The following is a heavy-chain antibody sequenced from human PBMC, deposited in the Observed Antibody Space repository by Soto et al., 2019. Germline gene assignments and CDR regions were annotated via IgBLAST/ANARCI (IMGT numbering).Heavy chain of an antibody. Sequence: QGQLVESGGGVVQPGGSLRLSCTTSGFTFNTYGMHWVRQAPGKGLEWVAIIWYDGSNKYYADSVKGRFTISRDNSKNTLYLQMNSLRAEDTALYYCARADCTGAYCYSWPFNYGVDVWGQGTTVTVSS. CDR1: GFTFNTYG. D-gene: IGHD2-15*01. V-gene: IGHV3-33*08. CDR2: IWYDGSNK. J-gene: IGHJ6*02. CDR3: ARADCTGAYCYSWPFNYGVDV.